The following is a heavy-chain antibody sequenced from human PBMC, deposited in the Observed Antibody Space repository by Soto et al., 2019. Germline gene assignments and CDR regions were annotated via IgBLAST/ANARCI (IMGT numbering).Heavy chain of an antibody. CDR3: ARAIGMTTVTTRIVGY. CDR1: GFTFSDYY. Sequence: QVQLVESGGGLVKPGGSLRLSCAASGFTFSDYYMNWIRQAPGKGLEWVSFISSSGSTIYYADSVEGRFTISRDNAKNSLYLQMNGRRAEDTAVYYCARAIGMTTVTTRIVGYWGQGTLVTVSS. V-gene: IGHV3-11*01. CDR2: ISSSGSTI. D-gene: IGHD4-17*01. J-gene: IGHJ4*02.